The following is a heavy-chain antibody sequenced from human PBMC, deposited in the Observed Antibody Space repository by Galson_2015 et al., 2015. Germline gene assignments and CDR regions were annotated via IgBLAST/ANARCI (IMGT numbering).Heavy chain of an antibody. CDR2: ISGSGGST. Sequence: SLRLSCAASGFTFSSYAMSWVRQAPGKGLEWVSAISGSGGSTYYADSVKGRFTISRDNSKDTLYLQMNSLRAEDTAVYYCARLSGGYAHQAYYFDYWGQGTLVTVSS. J-gene: IGHJ4*02. D-gene: IGHD5-12*01. CDR3: ARLSGGYAHQAYYFDY. CDR1: GFTFSSYA. V-gene: IGHV3-23*01.